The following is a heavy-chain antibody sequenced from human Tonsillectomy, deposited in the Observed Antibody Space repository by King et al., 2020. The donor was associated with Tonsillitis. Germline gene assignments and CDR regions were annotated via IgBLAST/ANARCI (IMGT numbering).Heavy chain of an antibody. V-gene: IGHV3-30*02. CDR3: ARDQSPYYYGSDCYHGYYGMDV. CDR2: MRYDGKNE. CDR1: GFTFSTYG. D-gene: IGHD3-10*01. J-gene: IGHJ6*02. Sequence: VQLVESGGGVVQPGGSLRLSCAASGFTFSTYGIHWVRQTPDKGLELVAFMRYDGKNEYYADSVKGRFTISRDNSKNTLYLQMNSLRTEDTAVYYCARDQSPYYYGSDCYHGYYGMDVWGQGTTVTVSS.